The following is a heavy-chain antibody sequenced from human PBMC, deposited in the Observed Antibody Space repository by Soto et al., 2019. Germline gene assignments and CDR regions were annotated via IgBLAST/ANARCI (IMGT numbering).Heavy chain of an antibody. V-gene: IGHV3-23*01. D-gene: IGHD5-18*01. CDR1: GFTFSAYA. CDR2: IGVSDGST. CDR3: VQATPDCRQVWGYDY. Sequence: GGSLRLSCAASGFTFSAYAMCWVRQPPGKGLEWVSSIGVSDGSTYYADSVKGRFTISRDNSENTLYLQMNGLRAEDTAVYYCVQATPDCRQVWGYDYWGQGALVTVSS. J-gene: IGHJ4*02.